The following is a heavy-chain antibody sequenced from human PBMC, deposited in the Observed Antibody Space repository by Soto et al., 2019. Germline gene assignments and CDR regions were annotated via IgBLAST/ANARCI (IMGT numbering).Heavy chain of an antibody. Sequence: QVPLVQSGAEAKKPGASVKGSCKASGYTFTDYAMHWVRQAPGQRLEWMGWINAGNGNTKYSQKFQDRVTITRDTSASTVYMDLSSLRFEGTAIYYCARDSSSSLDWFDPWGQGTLVTVSS. CDR1: GYTFTDYA. J-gene: IGHJ5*02. CDR3: ARDSSSSLDWFDP. CDR2: INAGNGNT. D-gene: IGHD6-6*01. V-gene: IGHV1-3*01.